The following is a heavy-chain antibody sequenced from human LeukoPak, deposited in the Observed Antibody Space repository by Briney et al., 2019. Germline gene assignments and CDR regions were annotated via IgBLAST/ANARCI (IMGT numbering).Heavy chain of an antibody. CDR3: ARVRTQGLAPPFDY. CDR1: GGSISSYY. D-gene: IGHD6-6*01. CDR2: IYYSGST. Sequence: SETLSLTCTVSGGSISSYYWSWIRQPPGKGLEWIGYIYYSGSTNYNPSLKSRVTISVDTSKNQLSLKLSSVTAADTAVYYCARVRTQGLAPPFDYWGQGTLVTVSS. V-gene: IGHV4-59*12. J-gene: IGHJ4*02.